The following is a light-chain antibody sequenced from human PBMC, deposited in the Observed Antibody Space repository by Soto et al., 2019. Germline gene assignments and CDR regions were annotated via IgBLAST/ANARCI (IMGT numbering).Light chain of an antibody. CDR3: QQRSNSPIT. CDR2: DAS. Sequence: EIVLTQSPATLSLSPGERATLSCRASQSVSSYLAWYQQKPGQAPLLLIYDASNSATGIPARFSGSGSGTDFTLTISSLEPEDFAVYYCQQRSNSPITFGQGTRLEIK. V-gene: IGKV3-11*01. J-gene: IGKJ5*01. CDR1: QSVSSY.